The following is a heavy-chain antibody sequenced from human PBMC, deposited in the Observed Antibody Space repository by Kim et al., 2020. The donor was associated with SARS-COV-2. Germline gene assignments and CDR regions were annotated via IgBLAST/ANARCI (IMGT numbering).Heavy chain of an antibody. J-gene: IGHJ4*02. CDR1: GFTFSLYW. Sequence: GGSLRLSCAASGFTFSLYWMTWVRQAPGKGLEWVATIKQDGSEIHYVDSVKGRFTISRDNTKNSLYLQMNSLTVEDTAVYYCGRNPATAVADHWGQGTLVTVSS. D-gene: IGHD6-19*01. V-gene: IGHV3-7*01. CDR3: GRNPATAVADH. CDR2: IKQDGSEI.